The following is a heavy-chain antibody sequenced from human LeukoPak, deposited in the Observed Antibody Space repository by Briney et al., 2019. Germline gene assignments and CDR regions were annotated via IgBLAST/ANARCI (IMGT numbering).Heavy chain of an antibody. CDR2: ISAYNGNT. CDR1: GYTFTSYG. CDR3: ARVGDIVLMVYAANDAFDI. J-gene: IGHJ3*02. V-gene: IGHV1-18*01. Sequence: ASVKVSRKAPGYTFTSYGISWVRQAPGQGLEWMGWISAYNGNTNYAQKLQGRVSMTTDTSTSTAYMELRSLRSDDTAVYYCARVGDIVLMVYAANDAFDIWGQGTMVTVSS. D-gene: IGHD2-8*01.